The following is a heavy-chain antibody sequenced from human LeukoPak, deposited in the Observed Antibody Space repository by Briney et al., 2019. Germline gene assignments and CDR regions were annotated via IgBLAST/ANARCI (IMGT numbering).Heavy chain of an antibody. CDR2: INPNSGDT. V-gene: IGHV1-2*06. J-gene: IGHJ6*02. D-gene: IGHD2-8*01. CDR1: GYTFTGYH. Sequence: VASVKVSCKASGYTFTGYHMHWVRQAPGQGLEWMGRINPNSGDTNYAQKFQGRVTMTRDTSISTAYMELSRLRSDDTAVYYCARKGYCTNGVCYNYYYYGMDVWGQGTTVTVSS. CDR3: ARKGYCTNGVCYNYYYYGMDV.